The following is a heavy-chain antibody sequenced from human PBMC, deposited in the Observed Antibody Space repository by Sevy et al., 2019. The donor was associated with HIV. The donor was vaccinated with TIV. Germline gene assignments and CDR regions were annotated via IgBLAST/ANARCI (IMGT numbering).Heavy chain of an antibody. CDR2: ISYDGSNK. D-gene: IGHD3-22*01. Sequence: GGSLRLSCAASGFTFSNYAIHWVRQAPGKGLEWVAVISYDGSNKYYEDSVKGRFTISRDNSKNTLYLQMNSLRAEDTAVYYCARDRAYYHDSSGYYYYYYGMDVWGQGTTVTVSS. J-gene: IGHJ6*02. V-gene: IGHV3-30-3*01. CDR1: GFTFSNYA. CDR3: ARDRAYYHDSSGYYYYYYGMDV.